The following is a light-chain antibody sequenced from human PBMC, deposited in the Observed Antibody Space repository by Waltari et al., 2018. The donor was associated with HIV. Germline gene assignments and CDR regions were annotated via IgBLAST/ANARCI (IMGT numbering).Light chain of an antibody. CDR2: EVY. CDR3: SSYTSSNTLV. Sequence: QSALTQTASVSGSPGQSITISCTGPSSDVGGYDHVAWYQQHPGKAPKLVIYEVYNRPSGISHRFSGSKSGNTASLTISGLQAEDEADYFCSSYTSSNTLVFGGGTKVTVL. CDR1: SSDVGGYDH. V-gene: IGLV2-14*01. J-gene: IGLJ2*01.